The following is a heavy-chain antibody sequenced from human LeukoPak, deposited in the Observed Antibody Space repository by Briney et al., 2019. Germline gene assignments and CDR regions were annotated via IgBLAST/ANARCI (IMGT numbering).Heavy chain of an antibody. CDR3: ARDCSSTSCYDY. CDR2: IIPIFGTA. CDR1: GGTFSSYA. Sequence: SVTVSCQASGGTFSSYAISWVRQAPGQGLEWMGGIIPIFGTANYAQKFQGRVTITADKSTSTAYMELSSLRSEDTAVYYCARDCSSTSCYDYGGQGTLVSVSS. J-gene: IGHJ4*02. V-gene: IGHV1-69*06. D-gene: IGHD2-2*01.